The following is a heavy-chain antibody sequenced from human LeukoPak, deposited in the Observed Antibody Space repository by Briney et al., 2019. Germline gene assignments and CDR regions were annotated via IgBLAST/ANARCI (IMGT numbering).Heavy chain of an antibody. D-gene: IGHD2-15*01. J-gene: IGHJ3*02. CDR3: ARSYCSGGSCYYFAFDI. CDR1: GGSFSGYY. CDR2: INHSGST. V-gene: IGHV4-34*01. Sequence: SETLSLTCAVYGGSFSGYYWSWIRQPPGKGLEWIGEINHSGSTNYNPSLKSRVTISVDTSKNQFSPKLSSVTAADTAVYYCARSYCSGGSCYYFAFDIWGQGTMVTVSS.